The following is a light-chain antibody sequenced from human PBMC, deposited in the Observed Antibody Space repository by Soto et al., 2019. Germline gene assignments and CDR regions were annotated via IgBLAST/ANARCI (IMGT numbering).Light chain of an antibody. J-gene: IGKJ2*01. CDR1: QSVGGN. Sequence: EIVMTQSPATLSVSPGERATLSCRASQSVGGNLAWYQQRPGRAPRLLIYDASTRATDIPARFSGSGSGTDSTLTISSLQSEDFALYYCQQYNNWPPYTCGQGTKLEIK. CDR2: DAS. V-gene: IGKV3-15*01. CDR3: QQYNNWPPYT.